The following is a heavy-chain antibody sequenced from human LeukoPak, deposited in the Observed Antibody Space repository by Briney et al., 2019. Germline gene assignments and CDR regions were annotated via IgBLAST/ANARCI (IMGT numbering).Heavy chain of an antibody. J-gene: IGHJ4*02. D-gene: IGHD6-13*01. CDR2: VNPNSGGT. CDR1: GYTFTDYY. Sequence: ASVKVSCKASGYTFTDYYMHWVRQPPGQGVEWMGWVNPNSGGTNYAQKFQGRVTMTRDTSISTAYMELSRLRYDDMAVYYCARPRYSSIWTFDYWGQGTLVTVSS. CDR3: ARPRYSSIWTFDY. V-gene: IGHV1-2*02.